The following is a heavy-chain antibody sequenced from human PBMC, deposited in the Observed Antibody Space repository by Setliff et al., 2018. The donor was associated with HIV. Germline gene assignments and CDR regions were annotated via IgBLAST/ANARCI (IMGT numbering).Heavy chain of an antibody. CDR2: IKQDGSEK. Sequence: PGGSLRLSCAASGFTFSSYWMSWVRQAPGKGLEWVANIKQDGSEKYYVDSVKGRFTISRDNAKNSMSLQMDSLRAEDTAVYYCARTITMIQWGYYYYYMDVWGKGATVTGS. CDR1: GFTFSSYW. J-gene: IGHJ6*03. CDR3: ARTITMIQWGYYYYYMDV. V-gene: IGHV3-7*01. D-gene: IGHD3-22*01.